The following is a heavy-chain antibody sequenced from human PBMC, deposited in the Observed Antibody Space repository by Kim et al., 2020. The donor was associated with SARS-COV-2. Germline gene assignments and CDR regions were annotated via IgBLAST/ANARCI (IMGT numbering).Heavy chain of an antibody. V-gene: IGHV3-33*05. J-gene: IGHJ4*02. CDR3: ATDTFYYGSGSSDY. CDR2: ISYDGSNK. CDR1: GFTFSSYG. Sequence: GGSLRLSCAASGFTFSSYGMHWVRQAPGKGLEWVAVISYDGSNKYYADSVKGRFTISRDNSKNTLYLQMNSLRADDTAVYYCATDTFYYGSGSSDYWGQG. D-gene: IGHD3-10*01.